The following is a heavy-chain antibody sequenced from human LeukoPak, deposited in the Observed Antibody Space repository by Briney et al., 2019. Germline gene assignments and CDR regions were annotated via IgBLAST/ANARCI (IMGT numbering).Heavy chain of an antibody. Sequence: ASVTVSCKASGYTLTSYDINWVRQATGQGLEWMGIINPSGGSTSYAQKFQGRVTMTRDTSTSTVYMELSSLRSEDTAVYYCARAAGIVGALRPGKYWGQGTLVTVSS. CDR1: GYTLTSYD. V-gene: IGHV1-46*01. D-gene: IGHD1-26*01. CDR2: INPSGGST. J-gene: IGHJ4*02. CDR3: ARAAGIVGALRPGKY.